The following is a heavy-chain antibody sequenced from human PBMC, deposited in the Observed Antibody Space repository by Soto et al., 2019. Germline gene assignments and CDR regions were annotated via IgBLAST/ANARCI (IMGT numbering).Heavy chain of an antibody. CDR1: GYTLTYRY. CDR2: INACNGNT. Sequence: EASVKVSCKASGYTLTYRYLHWVRQAPGQGLEWMGWINACNGNTNDAQKFQGRITITRDTSASTAYMELSSLRSEDTAVYYCARGSGLTYFDYWGQGTLVTVSS. V-gene: IGHV1-45*02. CDR3: ARGSGLTYFDY. J-gene: IGHJ4*02. D-gene: IGHD3-10*01.